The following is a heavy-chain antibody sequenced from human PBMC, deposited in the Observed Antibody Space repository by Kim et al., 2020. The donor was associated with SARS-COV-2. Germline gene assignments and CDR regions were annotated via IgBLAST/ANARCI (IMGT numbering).Heavy chain of an antibody. D-gene: IGHD1-1*01. Sequence: SGRGRFIISRDESKNPAYLQMNSLKTEDTAVYYCTRMPGTPFAFWDAFDIWGQGTMVTVSS. CDR3: TRMPGTPFAFWDAFDI. V-gene: IGHV3-73*01. J-gene: IGHJ3*02.